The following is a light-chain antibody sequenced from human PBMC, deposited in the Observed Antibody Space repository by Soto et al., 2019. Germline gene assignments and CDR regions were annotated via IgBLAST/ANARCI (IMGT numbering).Light chain of an antibody. CDR1: SSDVGGYNY. J-gene: IGLJ1*01. Sequence: ALTQPASVSGSPGQSITISCTGTSSDVGGYNYVSWYQQHPGKAPKLMIYEVSNRPSGVSNRFSGSKSGNTASLTISGLQAEGEADYYCSSYTSSSTLYGFGTGTKVTVL. V-gene: IGLV2-14*01. CDR2: EVS. CDR3: SSYTSSSTLYG.